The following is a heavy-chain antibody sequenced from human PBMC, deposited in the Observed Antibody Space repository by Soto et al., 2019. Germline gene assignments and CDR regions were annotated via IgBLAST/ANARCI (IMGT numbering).Heavy chain of an antibody. CDR1: GGSISSYY. CDR3: ARHTGPQCSGGSCYSSPRYYYYYMDV. V-gene: IGHV4-59*08. D-gene: IGHD2-15*01. CDR2: IYYSGST. J-gene: IGHJ6*03. Sequence: SETLSLTCTVSGGSISSYYWSWIRQPPGKGLEWIGYIYYSGSTNYNPSLKSRVTISVDTSKNQFSLKLSSVTAADTAVYYCARHTGPQCSGGSCYSSPRYYYYYMDVWGKGTTVTVSS.